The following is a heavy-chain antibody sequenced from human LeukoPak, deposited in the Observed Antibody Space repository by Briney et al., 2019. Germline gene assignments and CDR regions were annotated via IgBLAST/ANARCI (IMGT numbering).Heavy chain of an antibody. D-gene: IGHD5-18*01. V-gene: IGHV1-69*13. CDR1: GGTFSSYA. Sequence: GASVKVSCKASGGTFSSYAISWVRQAPGQGLEWMGGIIPIFGTANYAQKFQGRVTITADESTSTAYMELSSLRSEDTAVYYCARDPARGYSYGYDSYWGQGTLVTVSS. CDR3: ARDPARGYSYGYDSY. CDR2: IIPIFGTA. J-gene: IGHJ4*02.